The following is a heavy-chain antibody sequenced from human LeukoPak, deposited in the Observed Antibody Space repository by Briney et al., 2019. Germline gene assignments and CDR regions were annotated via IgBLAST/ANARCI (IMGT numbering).Heavy chain of an antibody. D-gene: IGHD6-13*01. V-gene: IGHV1-18*01. CDR1: GYTFTSYG. CDR3: ARSGYSSSWSYYYYYYGMDV. Sequence: ASVKVSCKASGYTFTSYGISWVRQAPGQGLEWMGWISAYNGNTNYAQKLQGRVTMTTDTSTSTAYMELRSLRSDDTAVYYCARSGYSSSWSYYYYYYGMDVWGQGTTVTVSS. CDR2: ISAYNGNT. J-gene: IGHJ6*02.